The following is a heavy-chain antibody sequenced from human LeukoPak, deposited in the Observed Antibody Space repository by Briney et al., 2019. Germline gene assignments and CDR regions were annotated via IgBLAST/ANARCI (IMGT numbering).Heavy chain of an antibody. Sequence: ASETLSLTCTVSGGSISSYYWSWIRQPPGKGLEWIGEINHSGSTNYNPSLKSRVTISVDTSKNQFSLKLSSVTAADTAVYYCARDPTGIAAAHFDYWGQGTLVTVSS. J-gene: IGHJ4*02. CDR2: INHSGST. V-gene: IGHV4-34*01. CDR3: ARDPTGIAAAHFDY. D-gene: IGHD6-13*01. CDR1: GGSISSYY.